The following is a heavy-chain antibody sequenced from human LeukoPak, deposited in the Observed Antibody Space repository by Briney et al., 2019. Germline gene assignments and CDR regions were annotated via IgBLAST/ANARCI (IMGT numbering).Heavy chain of an antibody. Sequence: GGSLRLTCAASGFTFSSYAMNWVRQAPGKGLEWVSSISESGGTTDYADSVKGRFTISRDNSKNTLYLQMNSLRAEDTAVYYCAKSKGGYFDYWGQGTLVTVSS. CDR3: AKSKGGYFDY. J-gene: IGHJ4*02. V-gene: IGHV3-23*01. CDR2: ISESGGTT. CDR1: GFTFSSYA.